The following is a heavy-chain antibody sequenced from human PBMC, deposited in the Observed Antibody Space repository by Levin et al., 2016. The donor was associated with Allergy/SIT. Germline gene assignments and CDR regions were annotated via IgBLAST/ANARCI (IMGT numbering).Heavy chain of an antibody. D-gene: IGHD2-15*01. CDR3: ASTYCSGGSCYFGRFDY. V-gene: IGHV1-69*01. Sequence: WVRQAPGQGLEWMGGIIPIFGTANYAQKFQGRVTITADESTSTAYMELSSLRSEDTAVYYCASTYCSGGSCYFGRFDYWGQGTLVTVSS. CDR2: IIPIFGTA. J-gene: IGHJ4*02.